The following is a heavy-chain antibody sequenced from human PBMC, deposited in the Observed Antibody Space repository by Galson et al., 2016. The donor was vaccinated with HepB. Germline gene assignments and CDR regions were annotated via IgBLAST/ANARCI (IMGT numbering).Heavy chain of an antibody. J-gene: IGHJ4*02. Sequence: SVKVSCKASGYTFTGYYIHWVRQAPGQGPEWMGWINPSSGDTNYPQRFRGRVTITRDTSSSTTYMELSRLRSDDTAVYYCARDFLRGGWNLFDYWGQGALVTVSS. CDR1: GYTFTGYY. CDR3: ARDFLRGGWNLFDY. V-gene: IGHV1-2*02. CDR2: INPSSGDT. D-gene: IGHD1-7*01.